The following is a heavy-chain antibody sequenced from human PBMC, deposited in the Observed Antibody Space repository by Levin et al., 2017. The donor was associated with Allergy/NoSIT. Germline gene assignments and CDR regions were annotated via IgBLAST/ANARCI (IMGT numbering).Heavy chain of an antibody. CDR3: ARIRYSSSWLTTEYFDY. CDR2: INPNSGGT. D-gene: IGHD6-13*01. J-gene: IGHJ4*02. CDR1: GYTFTGYY. V-gene: IGHV1-2*02. Sequence: VASVKVSCKASGYTFTGYYMHWVRQAPGQGLEWMGWINPNSGGTNYAQKFQGRVTMTRDTSISTAYMELSRLRSDDTAVYYCARIRYSSSWLTTEYFDYWGQGTLVTVSS.